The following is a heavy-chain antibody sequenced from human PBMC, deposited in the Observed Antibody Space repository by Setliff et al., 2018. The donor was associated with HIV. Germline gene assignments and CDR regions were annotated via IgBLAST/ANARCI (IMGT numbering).Heavy chain of an antibody. V-gene: IGHV3-11*04. CDR2: ISSSDTTI. CDR3: ARDSSRGYLDWLSLKYXXXXXIDV. D-gene: IGHD3-9*01. Sequence: NPSETLSLTCTVSGGSISSSSYYWGWIRQPPGKGLEWVSYISSSDTTIYYADSVKGRFTISRDNAKNSLYLQMSSLRAEDTAVYYCARDSSRGYLDWLSLKYXXXXXIDVWGKGTTVTVSS. J-gene: IGHJ6*03. CDR1: GGSISSSSYY.